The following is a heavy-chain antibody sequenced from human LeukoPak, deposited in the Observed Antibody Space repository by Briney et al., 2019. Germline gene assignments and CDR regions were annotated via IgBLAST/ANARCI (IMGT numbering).Heavy chain of an antibody. V-gene: IGHV4-59*12. CDR3: ARDVGYDSDY. CDR1: GGSISSYY. D-gene: IGHD5-12*01. J-gene: IGHJ4*02. Sequence: SETLSLTCTVSGGSISSYYWSWIRQPPGKGLEWIGYIYYSGSTNYNPSLKSRVTISVDTSKNQFSLKLSSVTAADTAVYYCARDVGYDSDYWGQGTLVTVSS. CDR2: IYYSGST.